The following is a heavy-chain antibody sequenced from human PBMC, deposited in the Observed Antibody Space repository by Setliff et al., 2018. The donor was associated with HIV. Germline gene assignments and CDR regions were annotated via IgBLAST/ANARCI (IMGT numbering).Heavy chain of an antibody. Sequence: PSETLSLTCTVSGGSISTGGYHWSWIRQHPGKGLEWIGYIYNSGGTYYNPSLKSRITMSIDTSKNQFSLKLNSVTVADTAVYYCARVSIAASGPLNWFDPWGQGALVTVSS. J-gene: IGHJ5*02. CDR3: ARVSIAASGPLNWFDP. CDR2: IYNSGGT. V-gene: IGHV4-31*03. CDR1: GGSISTGGYH. D-gene: IGHD6-13*01.